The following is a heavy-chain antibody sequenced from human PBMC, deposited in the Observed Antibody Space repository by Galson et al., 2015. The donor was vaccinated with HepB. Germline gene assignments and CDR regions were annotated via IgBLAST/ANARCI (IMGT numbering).Heavy chain of an antibody. CDR3: AHRMVRGVLFDY. CDR2: IYWDDDK. Sequence: PALVKPTQTLTLTCTFSGFSLSTSGVGVGWIRQPPGKALEWLALIYWDDDKRYSPSLKSRLTITKDTSKNQVVLTMANMDPVDTATYYCAHRMVRGVLFDYWGQGTLVTVSS. D-gene: IGHD3-10*01. V-gene: IGHV2-5*02. CDR1: GFSLSTSGVG. J-gene: IGHJ4*02.